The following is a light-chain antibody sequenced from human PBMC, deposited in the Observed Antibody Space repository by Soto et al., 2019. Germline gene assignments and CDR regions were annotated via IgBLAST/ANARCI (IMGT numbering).Light chain of an antibody. J-gene: IGKJ5*01. CDR3: QQSYTALSIT. Sequence: DLQMTQSPSSLSASVGDRVTITCRASESINRHLNWYQQQPGRAPKLLIYAASSLQNGVPSRFXGGGSGTDFTLIITNLQPEDFATYYCQQSYTALSITFGQGTRLEIK. V-gene: IGKV1-39*01. CDR1: ESINRH. CDR2: AAS.